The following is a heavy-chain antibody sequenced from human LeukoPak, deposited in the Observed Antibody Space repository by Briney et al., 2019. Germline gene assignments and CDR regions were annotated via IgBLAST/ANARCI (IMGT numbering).Heavy chain of an antibody. D-gene: IGHD5-24*01. CDR3: ARQMGGYNVFDY. J-gene: IGHJ4*02. CDR2: IYYSGST. CDR1: GGSISSSSYY. V-gene: IGHV4-39*01. Sequence: SETLSLTCTVSGGSISSSSYYWGWIRQPPGKGLEWIGSIYYSGSTYYNPSLKSRVTISVDTSKNQFSLKLSSVTAADTAVYYCARQMGGYNVFDYWGQGTLLTVSS.